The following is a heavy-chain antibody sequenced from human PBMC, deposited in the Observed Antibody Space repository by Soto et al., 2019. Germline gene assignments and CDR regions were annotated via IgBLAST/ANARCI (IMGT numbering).Heavy chain of an antibody. J-gene: IGHJ6*02. CDR2: VNHSGST. D-gene: IGHD3-22*01. Sequence: QVQLEQWGAGLLKPSETLSLTCAVSGGSFSNYYWTWIRQPPGAGLEWIGEVNHSGSTSYSPALKSRVTSSVDSSKNRFSLILTSVTAADRAVYFCARCQYHGSAGFYTNRYFYGVDVWGQGTTVTVSS. CDR1: GGSFSNYY. CDR3: ARCQYHGSAGFYTNRYFYGVDV. V-gene: IGHV4-34*02.